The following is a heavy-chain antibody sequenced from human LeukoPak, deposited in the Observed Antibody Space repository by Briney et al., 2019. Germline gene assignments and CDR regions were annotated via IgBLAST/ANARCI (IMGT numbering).Heavy chain of an antibody. CDR3: AKDSYGMDV. J-gene: IGHJ6*02. Sequence: GGSLRLSCVASDFTFDFYWMTWVRQAPGKGLEWLANILPDGSQKYYVDSVKGRFTVSRDNSKNMLYLQVNSLTTEDTAMYYCAKDSYGMDVWGQGTTDTVSS. CDR1: DFTFDFYW. CDR2: ILPDGSQK. V-gene: IGHV3-7*01.